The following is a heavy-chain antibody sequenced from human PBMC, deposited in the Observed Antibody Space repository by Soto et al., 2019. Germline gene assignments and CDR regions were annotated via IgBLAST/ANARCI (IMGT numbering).Heavy chain of an antibody. CDR2: IYYSGST. Sequence: SETLSLTCTVSGGSISSGDYYWSWIRQPPGKGLEWIGYIYYSGSTYYNPSLKSRVTISVDTSKNQFSLKLSSVTAADTAVYYCARVTWIQLWTRFDYWGQGTLVTVS. V-gene: IGHV4-30-4*02. J-gene: IGHJ4*02. CDR1: GGSISSGDYY. CDR3: ARVTWIQLWTRFDY. D-gene: IGHD5-18*01.